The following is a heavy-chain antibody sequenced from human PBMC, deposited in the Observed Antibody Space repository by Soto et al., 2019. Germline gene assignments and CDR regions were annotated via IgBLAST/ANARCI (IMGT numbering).Heavy chain of an antibody. V-gene: IGHV3-30*18. CDR1: GFTFSSYG. J-gene: IGHJ4*02. CDR2: ISYDGSNK. Sequence: GGSLRLSCAASGFTFSSYGMHWVRQAPGKGLEWVAVISYDGSNKYYADSVKGRFTISRDNSKNTLYLQMNSLRAEDTAVYYCAKPPPGYSSSWFDYWGQGTLVTVSS. D-gene: IGHD6-13*01. CDR3: AKPPPGYSSSWFDY.